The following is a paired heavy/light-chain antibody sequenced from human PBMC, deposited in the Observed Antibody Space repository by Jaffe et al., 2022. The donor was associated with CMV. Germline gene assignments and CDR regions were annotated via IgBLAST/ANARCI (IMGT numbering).Light chain of an antibody. Sequence: QSVLTQPPSVSAAPGQKVTISCSGSSSNIGDNYVSWYQQIPGTAPKLLIYDNDKRPSGIPDRFSGSKSGTSATLGITGLQTGDEANYYCGTWDSSLSAVFGGGTKLTVL. J-gene: IGLJ2*01. CDR1: SSNIGDNY. CDR3: GTWDSSLSAV. V-gene: IGLV1-51*01. CDR2: DND.
Heavy chain of an antibody. CDR2: IRSKTNNYAT. V-gene: IGHV3-73*01. J-gene: IGHJ6*03. Sequence: EVQLVESGGGLVQPGGSLKLSCAASGFTFSGSAMHWVRQSSGRGLEWVGRIRSKTNNYATAYGASVKGRFTISRDDSKNTAYLQMNSLETEDTAVYYCVKPQFRYYYMDIWGKGTTVTVSS. CDR3: VKPQFRYYYMDI. CDR1: GFTFSGSA.